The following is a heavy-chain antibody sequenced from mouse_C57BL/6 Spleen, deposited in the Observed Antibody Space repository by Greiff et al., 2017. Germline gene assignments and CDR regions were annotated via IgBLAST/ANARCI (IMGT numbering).Heavy chain of an antibody. Sequence: VQLQQSGAELVRPGASVKLSCKASGYTFTDYYINRVKQRPGQGLEWIARIYPGSGNTYYNEKFKGKATLTAEKSSSTAYMQLSSLTSEDSSVYFCAADGYYVYWGHGTTLTGSS. CDR3: AADGYYVY. J-gene: IGHJ2*01. D-gene: IGHD2-3*01. CDR2: IYPGSGNT. CDR1: GYTFTDYY. V-gene: IGHV1-76*01.